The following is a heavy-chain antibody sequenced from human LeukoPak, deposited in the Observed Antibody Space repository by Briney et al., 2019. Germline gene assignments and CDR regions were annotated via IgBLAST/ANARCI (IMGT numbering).Heavy chain of an antibody. CDR1: GFTFSIYA. CDR3: ARDRPNYYGSDGHYYRRDGDY. J-gene: IGHJ4*02. V-gene: IGHV3-23*01. CDR2: ITSRGEST. Sequence: RGSLRLSCAASGFTFSIYAMSWVRQAPGKGLQWVSSITSRGESTWYVDSVKGRFTITRDNSEHTLYLQMHSLRAEDTAVYYCARDRPNYYGSDGHYYRRDGDYWGRGTLVSVSS. D-gene: IGHD3-22*01.